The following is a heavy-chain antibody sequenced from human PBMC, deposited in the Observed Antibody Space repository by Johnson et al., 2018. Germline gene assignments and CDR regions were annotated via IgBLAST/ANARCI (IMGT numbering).Heavy chain of an antibody. V-gene: IGHV3-30-3*01. J-gene: IGHJ6*03. CDR2: ISYDGSNK. Sequence: QVELQEAGGGLVQPGRSLRLSCAASGFTFSSYAMHWVRQAPGKGLEWVAVISYDGSNKYYVDSVKGRFTISRDNSKNPLYLQMNRLRAEDTAVYCCASNGMVRGVDYMDVWGKGTTVTVSS. D-gene: IGHD3-10*01. CDR1: GFTFSSYA. CDR3: ASNGMVRGVDYMDV.